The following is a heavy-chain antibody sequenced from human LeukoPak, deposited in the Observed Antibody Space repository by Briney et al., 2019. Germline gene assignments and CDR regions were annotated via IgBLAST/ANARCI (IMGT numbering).Heavy chain of an antibody. J-gene: IGHJ3*02. CDR3: AKVPNRIVGAGGAFDI. CDR2: ITMSGSNL. CDR1: GFTFSTYS. Sequence: GGSLRLSCAASGFTFSTYSMKWVRQAPGKGLEWVSSITMSGSNLYYADSVKGRFTISRDNAKNSLYLQMNSLRAEDTAVYYCAKVPNRIVGAGGAFDIWGQGTMVTVSS. D-gene: IGHD1-26*01. V-gene: IGHV3-21*01.